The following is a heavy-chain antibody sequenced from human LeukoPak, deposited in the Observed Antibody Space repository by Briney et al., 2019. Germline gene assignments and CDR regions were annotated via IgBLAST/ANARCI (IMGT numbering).Heavy chain of an antibody. CDR3: ARVKSSSWSYYYYYGMDV. CDR2: ISGSGGST. Sequence: GGSLRLSCAASGFTFSSYAMSWVRQAPGKGLEWVSAISGSGGSTYYADSVKGRFTISRDNSKNTLYLQMNSLRAEDTAVYYCARVKSSSWSYYYYYGMDVWGQGTTVTISS. D-gene: IGHD6-13*01. CDR1: GFTFSSYA. J-gene: IGHJ6*02. V-gene: IGHV3-23*01.